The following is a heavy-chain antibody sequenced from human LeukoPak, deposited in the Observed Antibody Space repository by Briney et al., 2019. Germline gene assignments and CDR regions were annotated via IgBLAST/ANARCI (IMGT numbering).Heavy chain of an antibody. J-gene: IGHJ4*02. V-gene: IGHV4-39*07. Sequence: SETLSLTCTVSGGSISSSSYYWGWIRQPPGKGLEWIGSIYYSGSTYYNPSLKSRVTISVDTSKNQFSLKLSSVTAADTAVYYCARDTRDGYNSAADFDYWGQGTLVTVSS. CDR2: IYYSGST. CDR3: ARDTRDGYNSAADFDY. D-gene: IGHD5-24*01. CDR1: GGSISSSSYY.